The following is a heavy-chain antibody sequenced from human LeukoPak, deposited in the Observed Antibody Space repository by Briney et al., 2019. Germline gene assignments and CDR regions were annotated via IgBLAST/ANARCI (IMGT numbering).Heavy chain of an antibody. Sequence: PSETLSLTCTVSGGSISSYYWSWIRQPAGKGLEWIGRIYTSGSTNYNPSLKSRVTMSVDTSKNQFSLKLSSVTAADTAVYYCARDPLGSWYNYYYYMDVWGKGTTVTVSS. J-gene: IGHJ6*03. D-gene: IGHD6-13*01. CDR1: GGSISSYY. V-gene: IGHV4-4*07. CDR2: IYTSGST. CDR3: ARDPLGSWYNYYYYMDV.